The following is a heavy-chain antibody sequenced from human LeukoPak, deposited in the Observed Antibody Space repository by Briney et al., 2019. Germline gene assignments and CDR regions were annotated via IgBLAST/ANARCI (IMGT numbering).Heavy chain of an antibody. CDR3: AGTPGYSALSYFDY. CDR2: IYSGGST. Sequence: GGSLRLSCAASGFTVSSNYMSWVRQAPGKGLEWVSVIYSGGSTYYADSVKGRFTISRDNSKNTLYLQMDSLRAEDTAVYYCAGTPGYSALSYFDYWGQGTLVTVSS. CDR1: GFTVSSNY. J-gene: IGHJ4*02. V-gene: IGHV3-66*01. D-gene: IGHD6-13*01.